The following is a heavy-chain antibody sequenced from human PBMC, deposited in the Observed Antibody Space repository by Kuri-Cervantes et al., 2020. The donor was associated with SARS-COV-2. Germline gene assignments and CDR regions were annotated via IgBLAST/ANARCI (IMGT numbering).Heavy chain of an antibody. CDR2: IIPIFGIA. CDR3: ARDRGSSGAGLGDY. CDR1: GGTFSSYA. Sequence: SVKVSCKASGGTFSSYAISWVRQAPGQGLEWMGGIIPIFGIANYAQKFQGRVTITADESTSTAYMELSSLGSEDTAVYYCARDRGSSGAGLGDYWGQGTLVTVSS. J-gene: IGHJ4*02. D-gene: IGHD6-6*01. V-gene: IGHV1-69*13.